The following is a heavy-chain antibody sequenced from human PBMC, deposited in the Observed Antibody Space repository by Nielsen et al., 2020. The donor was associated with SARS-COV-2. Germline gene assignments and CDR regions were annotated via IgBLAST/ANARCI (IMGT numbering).Heavy chain of an antibody. CDR1: GYTFTSYG. CDR2: INPSGGST. Sequence: ASVKVSCKASGYTFTSYGISWVRQAPGQGLEWMGIINPSGGSTSYAQKFQGRVTMTRDTSTSTVYMELSSLRSEDTAVYYCARGLDPVTGTKLFDYWGQGTLVTVSS. J-gene: IGHJ4*02. V-gene: IGHV1-46*01. CDR3: ARGLDPVTGTKLFDY. D-gene: IGHD6-19*01.